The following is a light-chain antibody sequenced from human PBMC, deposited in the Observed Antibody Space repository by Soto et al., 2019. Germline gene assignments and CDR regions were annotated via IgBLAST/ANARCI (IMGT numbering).Light chain of an antibody. Sequence: EVVLTQSPDTVSLSPGESATLSCGASQSVSRYLAWYQKKPGKTPRLLIYDASNRAAGIPARLSGSGSGTDLTLTISSLETEEFAVYYCQQRSNSPLTFGGGTKVDI. J-gene: IGKJ4*01. CDR2: DAS. V-gene: IGKV3-11*01. CDR1: QSVSRY. CDR3: QQRSNSPLT.